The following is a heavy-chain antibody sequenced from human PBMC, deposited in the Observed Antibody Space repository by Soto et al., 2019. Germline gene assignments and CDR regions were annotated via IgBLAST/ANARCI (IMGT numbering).Heavy chain of an antibody. Sequence: GSLRISGASCGGTFTSYSMNWVRQAPGKGLEWVSSISSTTNYIYYGDSMKGRFTISRDNAKNSLYLEMNSLRAEDTAVYYCARESEDLTSNFDYWGQGTLVTVSS. V-gene: IGHV3-21*06. J-gene: IGHJ4*02. CDR3: ARESEDLTSNFDY. CDR2: ISSTTNYI. CDR1: GGTFTSYS.